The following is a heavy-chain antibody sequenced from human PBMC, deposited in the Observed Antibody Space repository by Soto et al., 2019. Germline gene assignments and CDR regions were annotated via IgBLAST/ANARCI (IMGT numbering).Heavy chain of an antibody. CDR3: ARAVSSGWRQYYYSGMDV. V-gene: IGHV1-18*01. Sequence: ASVKVSCKASGYTFTSYGISWVRQAPGQGLEWMGWISAYNGNTNYAQKLQGRVTMTTDTSTSTAYMELRSLRSDDTAVYYCARAVSSGWRQYYYSGMDVWGQGTTVTVSS. J-gene: IGHJ6*02. CDR2: ISAYNGNT. D-gene: IGHD6-19*01. CDR1: GYTFTSYG.